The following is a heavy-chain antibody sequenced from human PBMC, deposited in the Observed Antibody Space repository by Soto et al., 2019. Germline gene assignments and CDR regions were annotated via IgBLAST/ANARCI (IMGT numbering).Heavy chain of an antibody. CDR2: VHGGGST. Sequence: VQLVESGGGLIQPGGSLRLSCAASGFTVSNNHMTWVRQAAGKGLELVSFVHGGGSTSYADSVKGRFTISRDNSKNTLYIKMNSLRAEETAIYYCAGRLTTAASLDYWGRGTLVTVSS. D-gene: IGHD3-16*01. V-gene: IGHV3-53*01. J-gene: IGHJ4*02. CDR3: AGRLTTAASLDY. CDR1: GFTVSNNH.